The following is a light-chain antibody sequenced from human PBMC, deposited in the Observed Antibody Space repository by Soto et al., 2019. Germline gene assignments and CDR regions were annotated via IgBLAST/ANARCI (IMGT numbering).Light chain of an antibody. CDR3: QQRSNWPLS. CDR1: QSVSSNY. J-gene: IGKJ3*01. V-gene: IGKV3D-20*02. Sequence: EIVLTQSPGTLSLPPGERATLSCRASQSVSSNYLAWYQQKPGQAPRLLIYGASSRATGIPDRFSGSGSGTDFTLTISRLEPEDFAVYYCQQRSNWPLSFGPGTKVDIK. CDR2: GAS.